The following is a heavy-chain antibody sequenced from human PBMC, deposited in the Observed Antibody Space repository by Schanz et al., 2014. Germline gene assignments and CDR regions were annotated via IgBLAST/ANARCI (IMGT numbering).Heavy chain of an antibody. D-gene: IGHD6-13*01. Sequence: LLESGGTLVRPGGSLRLSCAASGFTFSTYAMAWVRQAPGKGLEWVSYVSRSTPDIYYADSVKGRFTMSRDNAKNTLYLQMNSLRAGDAAVYYCARGLIAAAGGAFDYWGQGTLVAVSA. CDR3: ARGLIAAAGGAFDY. CDR1: GFTFSTYA. J-gene: IGHJ4*02. CDR2: VSRSTPDI. V-gene: IGHV3-23*01.